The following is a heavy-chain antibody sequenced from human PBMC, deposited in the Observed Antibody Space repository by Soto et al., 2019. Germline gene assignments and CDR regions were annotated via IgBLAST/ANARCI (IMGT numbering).Heavy chain of an antibody. D-gene: IGHD6-13*01. CDR2: ISAYIGNT. CDR3: ARSIAGAVDCDY. V-gene: IGHV1-18*01. J-gene: IGHJ4*02. Sequence: ASVKFSCKASGYTFTSYGISWVRQAPGQGLEWMGWISAYIGNTNYAQKLQGRVTMTPEPSTSTAYMELWSLRSDVTNFFCCARSIAGAVDCDYWGQGTLGTVAS. CDR1: GYTFTSYG.